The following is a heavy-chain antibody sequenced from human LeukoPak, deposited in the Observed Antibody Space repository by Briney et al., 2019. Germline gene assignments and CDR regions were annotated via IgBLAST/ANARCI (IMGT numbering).Heavy chain of an antibody. CDR3: ARESGRGYSGYDY. V-gene: IGHV1-2*04. Sequence: ASVKVSCKASGYTFTGYYMHWVRQTPGQGLEWMGWINPNSGGTNYAQKFQGWVTMTRDTSISTAYMELSRLRSDDTAVYYCARESGRGYSGYDYWGQGTLVTVSS. CDR2: INPNSGGT. CDR1: GYTFTGYY. J-gene: IGHJ4*02. D-gene: IGHD5-12*01.